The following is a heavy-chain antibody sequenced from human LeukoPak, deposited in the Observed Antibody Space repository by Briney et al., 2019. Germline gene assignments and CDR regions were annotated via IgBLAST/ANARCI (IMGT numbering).Heavy chain of an antibody. CDR3: AREVSITY. V-gene: IGHV3-48*03. Sequence: GGSLRLSCAASGFNFSTYEMNGVRQAPGKGLEWVSYISSSGSAIYYADSVKGRFTISRDNAKNSLYLQMNSLRAEDTAIYYCAREVSITYWGQGTLVTVSS. CDR1: GFNFSTYE. D-gene: IGHD2/OR15-2a*01. CDR2: ISSSGSAI. J-gene: IGHJ4*02.